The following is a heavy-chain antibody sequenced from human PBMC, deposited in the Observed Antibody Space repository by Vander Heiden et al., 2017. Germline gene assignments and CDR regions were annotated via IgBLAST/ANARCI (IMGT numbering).Heavy chain of an antibody. CDR3: ARDSSYGDPLFAFDI. CDR1: GFTFSSYW. Sequence: EVQLVESGGGLVQPGGSLRISCAASGFTFSSYWLSWVRQAPGKGLEWVANIKQDGGEKYYVDSVKGRFTISRDNAKNSLYLQMNSLRAEDTAVYYCARDSSYGDPLFAFDIWGQGTMVTVSS. CDR2: IKQDGGEK. V-gene: IGHV3-7*01. J-gene: IGHJ3*02. D-gene: IGHD4-17*01.